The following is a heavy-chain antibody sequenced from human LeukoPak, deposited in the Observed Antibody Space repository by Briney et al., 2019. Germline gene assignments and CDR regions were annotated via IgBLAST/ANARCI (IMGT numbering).Heavy chain of an antibody. J-gene: IGHJ4*02. CDR2: ISVRSNYI. Sequence: PGGSLRLSCAASGYTFSSYGINWVRQAPGKGLEWVSSISVRSNYIYYADSVRGRFSISRDDARDSPYLQMNSLRAEDTAVYYCVRLRRNSDTSGFYYYYDYWGQGTLVAISS. V-gene: IGHV3-21*01. CDR3: VRLRRNSDTSGFYYYYDY. CDR1: GYTFSSYG. D-gene: IGHD3-22*01.